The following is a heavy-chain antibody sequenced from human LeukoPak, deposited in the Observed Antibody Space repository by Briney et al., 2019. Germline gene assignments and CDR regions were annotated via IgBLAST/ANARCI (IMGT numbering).Heavy chain of an antibody. CDR2: ISGSGGST. J-gene: IGHJ4*02. D-gene: IGHD3-22*01. V-gene: IGHV3-23*01. CDR1: GFTFSSYA. Sequence: PGGSLRLSCAASGFTFSSYAMSWVRQAPGKGLEWVSAISGSGGSTYYADSVKGRFTISRDNSKNTLYLQMNSLRAEDTAVYYCAKGGHYYDSSGYFYWGQGTLVTVSS. CDR3: AKGGHYYDSSGYFY.